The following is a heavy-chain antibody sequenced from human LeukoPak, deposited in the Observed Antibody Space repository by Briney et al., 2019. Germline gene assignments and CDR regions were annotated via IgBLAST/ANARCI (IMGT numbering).Heavy chain of an antibody. J-gene: IGHJ4*02. CDR3: AKDFFQLPQAYFDY. CDR1: GFTFGCCG. D-gene: IGHD2-2*01. Sequence: GGSLRLSCAASGFTFGCCGMHWVRQPPGKGLEWVAFIRNDGSDKYYADSVKGRFTISRDNSKNTVYLQMNSLRAEDTAVYYCAKDFFQLPQAYFDYWGQGSWSPSPQ. CDR2: IRNDGSDK. V-gene: IGHV3-30*02.